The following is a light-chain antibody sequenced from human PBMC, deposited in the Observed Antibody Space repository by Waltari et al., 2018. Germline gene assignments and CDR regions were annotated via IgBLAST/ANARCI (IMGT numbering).Light chain of an antibody. CDR3: QQYYSTPWT. CDR1: QSVLYSSNNKNY. CDR2: WAS. Sequence: DIVMTHSPDSLAVSQGERATIICKPSQSVLYSSNNKNYLAWYRQKPGQPPKLLIYWASTRESGVPDRFSGSGSGTDFTLTISSLQAEDVAVYYCQQYYSTPWTFGQGTKVEIK. V-gene: IGKV4-1*01. J-gene: IGKJ1*01.